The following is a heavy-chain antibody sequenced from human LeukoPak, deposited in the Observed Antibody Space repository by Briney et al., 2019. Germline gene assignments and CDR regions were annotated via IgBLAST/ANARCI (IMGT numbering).Heavy chain of an antibody. CDR2: IRYDGSNK. CDR3: ARHGPWGSDFDY. V-gene: IGHV3-30*02. J-gene: IGHJ4*02. CDR1: GFTFSSYG. D-gene: IGHD7-27*01. Sequence: GGSLRLSCAASGFTFSSYGMHWVRQAPGKGLEWVAFIRYDGSNKYYADSVKGRFTISRDNSKNTLYLQMNSLRAEDTAVYYCARHGPWGSDFDYWGQGTLVTVSS.